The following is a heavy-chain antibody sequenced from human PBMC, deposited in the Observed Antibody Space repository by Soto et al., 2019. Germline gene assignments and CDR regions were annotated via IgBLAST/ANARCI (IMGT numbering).Heavy chain of an antibody. CDR3: ARDRLLWFGEGLYGMDV. J-gene: IGHJ6*02. CDR1: GGTFSSYA. CDR2: ILPIFGTA. D-gene: IGHD3-10*01. V-gene: IGHV1-69*01. Sequence: QVQLVQSGAEVKKPGSSVKVSCKASGGTFSSYAISWVRQAPGQGLEWMGGILPIFGTANYVQKFQGRVTNAADESTRTAYMELSSLRAEDTAVYYCARDRLLWFGEGLYGMDVWGQGTKVTVSS.